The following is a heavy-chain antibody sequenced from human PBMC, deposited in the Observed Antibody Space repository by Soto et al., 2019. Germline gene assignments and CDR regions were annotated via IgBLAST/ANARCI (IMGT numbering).Heavy chain of an antibody. CDR3: VRVLKSIGWDNDVFDI. J-gene: IGHJ3*02. CDR1: GFTFSSYW. D-gene: IGHD6-19*01. V-gene: IGHV3-74*01. CDR2: INSDGSST. Sequence: GGSLRLSCAASGFTFSSYWMHWVRQAPGKGLVWVSRINSDGSSTSYADSVEGRFSISKDNAENTLYLQMNNLRADDTAVYYCVRVLKSIGWDNDVFDIWGQGTMVTVSS.